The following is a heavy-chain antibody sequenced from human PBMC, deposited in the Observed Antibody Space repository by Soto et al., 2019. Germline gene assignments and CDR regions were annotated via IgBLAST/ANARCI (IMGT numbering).Heavy chain of an antibody. V-gene: IGHV3-49*04. CDR1: GFTFGDYA. CDR2: IRSKAYGGTT. D-gene: IGHD1-7*01. CDR3: TRGSYNWNYAAFDY. Sequence: QPGGSLRLSCTASGFTFGDYAMSWVRQAPGKGLEWVGFIRSKAYGGTTEYAASVKGRFTISRDDSKSIAYLQMNSLKTEDTAVYYCTRGSYNWNYAAFDYWGQGALVTVSS. J-gene: IGHJ4*02.